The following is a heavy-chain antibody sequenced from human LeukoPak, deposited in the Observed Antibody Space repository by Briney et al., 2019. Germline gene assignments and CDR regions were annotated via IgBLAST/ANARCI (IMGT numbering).Heavy chain of an antibody. CDR3: ARANRYDLYFDY. J-gene: IGHJ4*02. D-gene: IGHD5-12*01. CDR1: GYTFTSYG. V-gene: IGHV1-18*01. CDR2: ISAYNGNT. Sequence: ASVKVSCKASGYTFTSYGISWVRQAPGQGLEWMGWISAYNGNTNYAQKLQGRVTMTTDTSTSTAYMELRSLRSDDTAVYCCARANRYDLYFDYWGQGTLVTVSS.